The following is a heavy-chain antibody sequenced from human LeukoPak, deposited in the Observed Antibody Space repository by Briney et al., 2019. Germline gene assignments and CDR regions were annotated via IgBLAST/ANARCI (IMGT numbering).Heavy chain of an antibody. CDR3: ARDYCSSTSCYRLNWFDP. CDR1: GGSFSGYY. Sequence: PSETLSLTCAVYGGSFSGYYWSWIRQPPGKGLEWIGEINHSGSTNYNPSLKSRVTISVDTSKNQFSLKLSSVTAADTAVYYCARDYCSSTSCYRLNWFDPWGQGTLVTVSS. J-gene: IGHJ5*02. CDR2: INHSGST. D-gene: IGHD2-2*02. V-gene: IGHV4-34*01.